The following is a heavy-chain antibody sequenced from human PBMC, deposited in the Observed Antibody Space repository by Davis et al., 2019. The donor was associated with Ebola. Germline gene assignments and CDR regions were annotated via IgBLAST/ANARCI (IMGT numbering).Heavy chain of an antibody. Sequence: GESLKISCAASGFTFSSYEMNWVRQAPGKGLEWVATLKHDGSDKYYVDSVKGRFTISRDNAKNSLYLQMNSLRAEDTAVYYCAIPDCSGANCYSVYIKNWGQGTLVTVSS. CDR1: GFTFSSYE. D-gene: IGHD2-15*01. J-gene: IGHJ4*02. CDR2: LKHDGSDK. CDR3: AIPDCSGANCYSVYIKN. V-gene: IGHV3-7*01.